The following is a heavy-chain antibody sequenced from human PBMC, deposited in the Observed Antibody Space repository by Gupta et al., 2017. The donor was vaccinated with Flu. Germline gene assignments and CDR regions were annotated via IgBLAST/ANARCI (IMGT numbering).Heavy chain of an antibody. V-gene: IGHV4-59*01. CDR1: GGSISSYY. D-gene: IGHD6-19*01. CDR3: ARDRTSGYSSGWYGGFFDY. Sequence: QVQLQESGPGLVKPSETLSLTCTVSGGSISSYYWSWIRQPPGKGLEWIGYIYYSGSTNYNPSLKSRVTISVDTSKNQFSLKLSSVTAADTAVYYCARDRTSGYSSGWYGGFFDYWGQGTLVTVSS. CDR2: IYYSGST. J-gene: IGHJ4*02.